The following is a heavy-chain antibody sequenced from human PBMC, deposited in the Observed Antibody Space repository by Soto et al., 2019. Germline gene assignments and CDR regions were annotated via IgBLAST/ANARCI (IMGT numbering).Heavy chain of an antibody. D-gene: IGHD6-19*01. CDR3: AKGGDSGWYYFDY. J-gene: IGHJ4*02. V-gene: IGHV3-23*01. Sequence: GGSLRLSCAASGFTFSSFTMSWVRQAPGKGLEWVSAISGSGGSTYYADSVKGRFTISRDNSKNTLYLQMNSLRAEDTAVYSCAKGGDSGWYYFDYWGQGTLVTVSS. CDR1: GFTFSSFT. CDR2: ISGSGGST.